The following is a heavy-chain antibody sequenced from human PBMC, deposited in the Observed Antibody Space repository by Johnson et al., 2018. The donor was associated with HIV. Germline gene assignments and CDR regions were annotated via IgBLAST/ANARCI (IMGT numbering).Heavy chain of an antibody. D-gene: IGHD6-13*01. CDR1: GFTVSTNS. J-gene: IGHJ3*02. Sequence: VQLVESGGGVVQPGRSLRLSCAASGFTVSTNSLIWVRQAPGKGLEWVSVIYSGADPVYADSVKGRFSFTRDESKNTVYLQMNSLRAEDTAIYFCARDKSKVTSAPDQEAFDIWGQGTMVTVSS. CDR2: IYSGADP. CDR3: ARDKSKVTSAPDQEAFDI. V-gene: IGHV3-66*02.